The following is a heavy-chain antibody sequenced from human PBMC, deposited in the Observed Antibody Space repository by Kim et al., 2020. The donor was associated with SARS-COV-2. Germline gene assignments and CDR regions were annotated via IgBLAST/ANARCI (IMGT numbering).Heavy chain of an antibody. Sequence: SETLSLTCAVYGGSFSGYYWSWIRQPPGKGLEWIGEINHSGSTNYNPSLKSRVTISVDTSKNQFSLKLSSVTAADTAVYYCARGRNAGRGNYYYGMDVWGQGTTVTVSS. CDR2: INHSGST. CDR1: GGSFSGYY. CDR3: ARGRNAGRGNYYYGMDV. V-gene: IGHV4-34*01. D-gene: IGHD6-13*01. J-gene: IGHJ6*02.